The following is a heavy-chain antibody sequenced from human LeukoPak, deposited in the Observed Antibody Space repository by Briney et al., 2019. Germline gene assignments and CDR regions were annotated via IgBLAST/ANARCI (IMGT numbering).Heavy chain of an antibody. CDR1: GYTFTSYD. D-gene: IGHD5-24*01. CDR3: AGYSLSRDGYNF. Sequence: GASVKVSCTASGYTFTSYDINWVRQATGQGLEWMGWMNPNSGNTGYAQKFQGRVTMTRNTSISTAYMELSSLRSEDTAVYYCAGYSLSRDGYNFWGQGTLVTVSS. V-gene: IGHV1-8*01. CDR2: MNPNSGNT. J-gene: IGHJ4*02.